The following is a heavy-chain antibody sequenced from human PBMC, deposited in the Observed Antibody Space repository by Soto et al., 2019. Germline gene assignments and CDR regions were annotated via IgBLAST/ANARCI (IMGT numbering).Heavy chain of an antibody. J-gene: IGHJ4*02. CDR3: ARTMTTVDPLDY. CDR1: GGTFSSYA. V-gene: IGHV1-69*13. D-gene: IGHD4-17*01. CDR2: IIPIFGTA. Sequence: SVKVSCKASGGTFSSYAISWVRQAPGQGLEWMGGIIPIFGTANYAQKFQGRVTITADESTSTAYMELSSLRSEDTAVYYCARTMTTVDPLDYWGQGTLVTVSS.